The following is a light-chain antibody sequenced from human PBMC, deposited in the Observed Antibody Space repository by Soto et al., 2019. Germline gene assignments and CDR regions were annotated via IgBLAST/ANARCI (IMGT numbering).Light chain of an antibody. CDR2: DVS. CDR1: SSDVGGYDY. Sequence: QSALTQPASVSGSPGQSITISCTGTSSDVGGYDYVSWYQQNPDKAPKLMIYDVSNRPSGVSNRFSGSKSGNTASLTISGLQAEDEADYYCSSYTSSSTVVFGGGTKLTVL. J-gene: IGLJ2*01. CDR3: SSYTSSSTVV. V-gene: IGLV2-14*01.